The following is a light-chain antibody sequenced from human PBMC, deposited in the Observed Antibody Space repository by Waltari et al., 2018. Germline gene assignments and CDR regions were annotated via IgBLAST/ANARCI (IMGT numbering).Light chain of an antibody. CDR1: ISNIGRNT. CDR3: AAWDASLNGPYV. CDR2: NNN. V-gene: IGLV1-44*01. J-gene: IGLJ1*01. Sequence: QSVLTQPPSASGTPGQRVTISCSGSISNIGRNTVNWYQQLPGTAPKLLIYNNNQRPSGVPDRVSGSKSGTSASLAISGLQSEDEADYYCAAWDASLNGPYVFGTGSKVTVL.